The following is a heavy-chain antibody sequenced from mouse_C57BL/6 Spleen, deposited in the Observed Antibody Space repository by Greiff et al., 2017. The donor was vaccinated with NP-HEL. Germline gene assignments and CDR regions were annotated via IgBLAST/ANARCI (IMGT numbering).Heavy chain of an antibody. V-gene: IGHV1-64*01. Sequence: QVQLQQPGAELVKPGASVKLSCKASGYTFTSYWMHWVKQRPGQGLEWIGMIHPNSGSTNYNEKFKSKATLTVDKSSSTAYMQLSSLTSEDSAVYYCAREGGPYDGYYVGYFDVWGTGTTVTVSS. D-gene: IGHD2-3*01. CDR1: GYTFTSYW. CDR3: AREGGPYDGYYVGYFDV. CDR2: IHPNSGST. J-gene: IGHJ1*03.